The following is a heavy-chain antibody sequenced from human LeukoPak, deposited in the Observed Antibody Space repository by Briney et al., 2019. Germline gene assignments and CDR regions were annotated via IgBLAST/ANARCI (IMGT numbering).Heavy chain of an antibody. CDR1: GGSISSYY. D-gene: IGHD3-3*01. V-gene: IGHV4-59*12. J-gene: IGHJ6*03. CDR3: ARAQGGLEWLLFDYYYYYMDV. Sequence: SETLSLTCTVSGGSISSYYWSWIRQPPGKGLEWIGHIYYSGSTNYNPSLKSRVTISVDTSKNQFSLKLSSVTAADTAVYYCARAQGGLEWLLFDYYYYYMDVWGKGTTVTVSS. CDR2: IYYSGST.